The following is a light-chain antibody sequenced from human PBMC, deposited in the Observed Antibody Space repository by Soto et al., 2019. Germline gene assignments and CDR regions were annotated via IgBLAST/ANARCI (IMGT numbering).Light chain of an antibody. CDR1: QSVTGN. V-gene: IGKV3-15*01. Sequence: EVVMTQSPATLSVSPGERATLSCRASQSVTGNLAWYQQRPGQAPRLLIYDASTRATGVPARFSGSGFGTEFTLTISSLQSEDFVVYYCQQYNNWPPITFGQGTRLEIK. CDR3: QQYNNWPPIT. CDR2: DAS. J-gene: IGKJ5*01.